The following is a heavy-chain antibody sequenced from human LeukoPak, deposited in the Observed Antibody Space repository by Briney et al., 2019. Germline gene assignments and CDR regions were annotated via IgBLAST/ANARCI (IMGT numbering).Heavy chain of an antibody. CDR3: ARLGYYDSSGYYYYWFDP. Sequence: ASVKVSCKASGYTFTSYGISWVRQAPGQGLEWMGWISAYNGNTNYAQKLQGRVTMTTGTSTSTAYMELRSLISDDTAVYYCARLGYYDSSGYYYYWFDPWGQGTLVTVSS. CDR1: GYTFTSYG. D-gene: IGHD3-22*01. V-gene: IGHV1-18*01. CDR2: ISAYNGNT. J-gene: IGHJ5*02.